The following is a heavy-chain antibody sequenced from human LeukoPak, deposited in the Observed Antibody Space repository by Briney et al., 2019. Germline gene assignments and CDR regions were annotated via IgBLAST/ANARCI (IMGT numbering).Heavy chain of an antibody. CDR1: GYTFTSYD. V-gene: IGHV1-8*01. CDR3: ARRYCSGGSCFRRKHYFDY. CDR2: MNPNSGNT. D-gene: IGHD2-15*01. Sequence: APVKVSCKASGYTFTSYDINWVRQATGQGLEWMGWMNPNSGNTGYAQKFQGRVTMTRNTSISTAYMELSSLRSEDTAVYYCARRYCSGGSCFRRKHYFDYWGQETLVTVSS. J-gene: IGHJ4*02.